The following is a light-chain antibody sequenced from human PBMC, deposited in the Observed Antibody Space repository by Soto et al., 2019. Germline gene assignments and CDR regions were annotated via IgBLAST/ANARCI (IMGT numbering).Light chain of an antibody. J-gene: IGKJ1*01. CDR2: GAS. CDR1: QSVNSNY. V-gene: IGKV3-20*01. CDR3: QQYDSTPPT. Sequence: EIVLTQSPGTLSLSPGERATLSCRASQSVNSNYLAWYQRKPGQAPRLLIYGASNRATDIPYRFSASGSVTDFTLHITRLEAEDFAVYCCQQYDSTPPTFGQGTKVEVK.